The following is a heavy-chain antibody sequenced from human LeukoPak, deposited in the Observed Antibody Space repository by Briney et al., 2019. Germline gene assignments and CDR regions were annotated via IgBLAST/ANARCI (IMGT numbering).Heavy chain of an antibody. CDR3: ARSILPAANAIDY. CDR1: GFTFSDYY. D-gene: IGHD2-2*01. J-gene: IGHJ4*02. CDR2: MSRSGSTI. Sequence: GESLRLSYAPAGFTFSDYYMNWIRQALGKGLEWISYMSRSGSTISYADSVTGRCTVSRDNAKNSLYLQMDSLRAEDTAVYYCARSILPAANAIDYWGQGTLLTVSS. V-gene: IGHV3-11*04.